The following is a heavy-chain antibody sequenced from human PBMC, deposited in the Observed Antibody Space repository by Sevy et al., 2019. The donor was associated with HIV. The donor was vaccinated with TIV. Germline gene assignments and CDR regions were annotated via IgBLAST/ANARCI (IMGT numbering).Heavy chain of an antibody. Sequence: GGSLRLSCAASGFTFSSYGMHWVRQAPGKGLEWVAVIWYDGSNKYYADSVKGRFTISRDNSKNTLYLQMNCLRAEDTAVYYCARESWSSIAARPGGFDYWGQGTLVTVSS. CDR3: ARESWSSIAARPGGFDY. D-gene: IGHD6-6*01. CDR1: GFTFSSYG. CDR2: IWYDGSNK. J-gene: IGHJ4*02. V-gene: IGHV3-33*01.